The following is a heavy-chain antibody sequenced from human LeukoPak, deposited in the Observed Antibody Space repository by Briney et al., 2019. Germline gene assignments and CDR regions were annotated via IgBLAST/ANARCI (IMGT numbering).Heavy chain of an antibody. CDR3: ARGSNRQRWLQLESS. CDR1: GASIDSYY. V-gene: IGHV4-59*01. CDR2: IYYSGST. D-gene: IGHD5-24*01. J-gene: IGHJ5*02. Sequence: SETLSLTCTISGASIDSYYWSWIRQPPGKGLEWIGYIYYSGSTNYNPSLKSRVTISVDTSKNQFSLKLSSVTAADTAVYYCARGSNRQRWLQLESSWGQGTLVTVSS.